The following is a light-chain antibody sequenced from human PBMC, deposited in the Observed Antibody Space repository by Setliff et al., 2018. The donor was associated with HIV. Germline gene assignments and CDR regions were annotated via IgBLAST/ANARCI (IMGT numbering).Light chain of an antibody. CDR3: SSYAITNTLP. V-gene: IGLV2-14*01. J-gene: IGLJ1*01. CDR2: EVR. CDR1: SSDVGGYSH. Sequence: SVLTQPASVSGSPGQSITISCTGTSSDVGGYSHVSWYQQHPGKAPKLIIYEVRNRPSGVSNRFSGSKSGNTASLTISGLQAEDEADYYCSSYAITNTLPFGTGTKVTV.